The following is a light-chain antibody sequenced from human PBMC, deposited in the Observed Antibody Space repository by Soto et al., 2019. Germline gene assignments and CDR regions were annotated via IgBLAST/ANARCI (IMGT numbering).Light chain of an antibody. J-gene: IGKJ1*01. Sequence: EIVLTQSPGTLSLSPGERATLSCRASQSISSGYLAWYQQKPGQAPRLLIYGASSRATGIPDRLSGSGSETDFTLTISRLEPEDFAVYYCQRYGTSLTWTFGQGTKVEIK. CDR2: GAS. CDR3: QRYGTSLTWT. CDR1: QSISSGY. V-gene: IGKV3-20*01.